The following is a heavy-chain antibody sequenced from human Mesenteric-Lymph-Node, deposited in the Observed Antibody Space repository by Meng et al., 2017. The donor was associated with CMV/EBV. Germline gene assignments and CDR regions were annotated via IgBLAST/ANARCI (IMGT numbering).Heavy chain of an antibody. Sequence: ASVKVSCKAPGYTFINYGITWVRQAPAQGLEWMGWVSVYNGKTKYAQNFQGRVTMTTGTSTSTAYMELRSLRSDDTAVYYCAKSITGYCSSSSCSPYGMDVWGQGTTVTVSS. CDR2: VSVYNGKT. CDR1: GYTFINYG. D-gene: IGHD2-15*01. J-gene: IGHJ6*02. V-gene: IGHV1-18*01. CDR3: AKSITGYCSSSSCSPYGMDV.